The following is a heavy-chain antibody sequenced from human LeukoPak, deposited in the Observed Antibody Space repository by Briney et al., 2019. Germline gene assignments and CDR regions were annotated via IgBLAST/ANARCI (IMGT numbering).Heavy chain of an antibody. CDR3: ARVYYSSSYDYWYFDL. D-gene: IGHD6-13*01. CDR1: GGSISSYY. CDR2: IYYSGST. Sequence: PSETLSLTCTVSGGSISSYYWSSIRQPPGKGLEWIGYIYYSGSTNYNPSLKSRVTISVDASKNQFSLKLSSVTAADTAVYYCARVYYSSSYDYWYFDLWGRGTLVTVSS. V-gene: IGHV4-59*01. J-gene: IGHJ2*01.